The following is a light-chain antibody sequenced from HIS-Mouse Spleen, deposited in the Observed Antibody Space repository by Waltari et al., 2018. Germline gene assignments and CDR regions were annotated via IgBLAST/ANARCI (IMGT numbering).Light chain of an antibody. CDR2: KAS. V-gene: IGKV1-5*03. J-gene: IGKJ1*01. Sequence: DIQMTQSPSTLSASVGDRVTITFRASQSISSWLAWYQQTPGKAPKLLMYKASSFESGVPSRFSGSGSGTEFTLTISSLQPDDFATYYCQQYNSYSRTFGQGTKVEIK. CDR1: QSISSW. CDR3: QQYNSYSRT.